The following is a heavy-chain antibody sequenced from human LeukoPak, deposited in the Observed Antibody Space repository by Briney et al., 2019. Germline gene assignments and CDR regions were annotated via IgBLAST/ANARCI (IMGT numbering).Heavy chain of an antibody. V-gene: IGHV3-48*03. J-gene: IGHJ6*03. CDR3: ARQDTAMGGYYYYYMDV. CDR1: GFTFSSYE. CDR2: ISSSGSTI. Sequence: GGSLRLSCAASGFTFSSYEMNWVRQAPGKGLEWVSYISSSGSTIYYADSVKGRLTISRDNAKNSLYLQMNSLRAEDTAVYYCARQDTAMGGYYYYYMDVWGKGTTVTVSS. D-gene: IGHD5-18*01.